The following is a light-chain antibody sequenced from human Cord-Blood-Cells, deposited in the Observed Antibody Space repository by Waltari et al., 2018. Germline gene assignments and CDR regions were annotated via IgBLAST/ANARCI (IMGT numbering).Light chain of an antibody. CDR1: SCSLSIRYY. Sequence: HTVVTQEPSFSVSPGRTVTLTCGLSSCSLSIRYYPTWYQQTPRQAPRTLIYSTNTRSSGVPDRFSGSILGNKAALTITGAQADDESDYYCVLYMGSGISVFGTGTKVTVL. J-gene: IGLJ1*01. V-gene: IGLV8-61*01. CDR3: VLYMGSGISV. CDR2: STN.